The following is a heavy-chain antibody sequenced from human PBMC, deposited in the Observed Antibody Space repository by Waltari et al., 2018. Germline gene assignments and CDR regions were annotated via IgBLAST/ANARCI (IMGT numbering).Heavy chain of an antibody. J-gene: IGHJ3*02. Sequence: EVQLVESGGGLIQPGGSLRLSCAASGFTVSSNSMRWVRQAPGKGLEWVSVIYSGGSTYYADSVKGRFTISRDNSKNTLYLQMNSLRAEDTAVYYCARGSVVVITTGAFDIWGQGTMVTVSS. CDR1: GFTVSSNS. CDR3: ARGSVVVITTGAFDI. D-gene: IGHD3-22*01. V-gene: IGHV3-53*01. CDR2: IYSGGST.